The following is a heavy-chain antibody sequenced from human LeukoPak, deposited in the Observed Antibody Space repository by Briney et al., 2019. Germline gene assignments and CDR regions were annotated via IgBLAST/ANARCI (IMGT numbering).Heavy chain of an antibody. D-gene: IGHD4-17*01. V-gene: IGHV4-34*01. CDR2: INHSGST. CDR3: ARGQTTVTTNWFDP. J-gene: IGHJ5*02. Sequence: SETLSLTCAVYGGSFSGYYWSWIRQPPGKGLEWIGEINHSGSTNYNPSLKSRVTISVDTSKNQFSLKLSSVTAADTAVYYCARGQTTVTTNWFDPWGQGALVTVSS. CDR1: GGSFSGYY.